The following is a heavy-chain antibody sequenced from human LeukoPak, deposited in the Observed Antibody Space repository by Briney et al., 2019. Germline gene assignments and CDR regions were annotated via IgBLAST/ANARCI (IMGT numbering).Heavy chain of an antibody. CDR3: ASKGSRSTVSPFDY. CDR1: GFTVSSNY. CDR2: IYSGGSI. V-gene: IGHV3-66*01. Sequence: GGSLRLSCAASGFTVSSNYMSWVRQAPGKGLEWVSVIYSGGSIYYADSVKGRFTISRDNSKNTLYLQMNSLRAEDTAVYYCASKGSRSTVSPFDYWGQGTLVTVSS. D-gene: IGHD3-10*01. J-gene: IGHJ4*02.